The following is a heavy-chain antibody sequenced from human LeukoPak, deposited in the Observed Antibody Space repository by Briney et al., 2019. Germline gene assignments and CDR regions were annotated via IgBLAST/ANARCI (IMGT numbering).Heavy chain of an antibody. V-gene: IGHV1-2*02. CDR1: GGTFSSYA. CDR3: ARVFTVTDPLLDY. D-gene: IGHD4-17*01. J-gene: IGHJ4*02. CDR2: INPNSGGT. Sequence: ASVKVSCKASGGTFSSYAIRWVRQAPGQGLEWMGWINPNSGGTNYAQKFQGRVTMTRDTSISTAYMELSRLRSDDTAVYYCARVFTVTDPLLDYWGQGTLVTVSS.